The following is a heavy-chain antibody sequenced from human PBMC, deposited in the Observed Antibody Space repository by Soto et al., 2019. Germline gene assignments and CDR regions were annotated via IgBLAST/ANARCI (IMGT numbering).Heavy chain of an antibody. CDR3: AKGADYDFWSGYSPHGNWFDP. D-gene: IGHD3-3*01. V-gene: IGHV3-23*01. Sequence: GGSLRLSCAASGFSFSTTWMNWVRQAPGKGLEWVSAISGSGGSTYYADSVKGRFTISRDNSKNTLYLQMNSLRAEDTAVYYCAKGADYDFWSGYSPHGNWFDPWGQGTLVTVSS. J-gene: IGHJ5*02. CDR2: ISGSGGST. CDR1: GFSFSTTW.